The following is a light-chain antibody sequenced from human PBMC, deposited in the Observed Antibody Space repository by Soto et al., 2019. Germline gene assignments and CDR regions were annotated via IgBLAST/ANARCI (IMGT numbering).Light chain of an antibody. CDR3: QYYNNWRAT. CDR2: AAS. Sequence: EIVMKHSLATLSVPPRARVSXPRRASQSISDTLAWYQEKPGQAHRLIIYAASTRATGVSDRLSGRGSGTEFTLTISSLQSEDFTIYYCQYYNNWRATFGGGTKLDI. V-gene: IGKV3-15*01. CDR1: QSISDT. J-gene: IGKJ4*01.